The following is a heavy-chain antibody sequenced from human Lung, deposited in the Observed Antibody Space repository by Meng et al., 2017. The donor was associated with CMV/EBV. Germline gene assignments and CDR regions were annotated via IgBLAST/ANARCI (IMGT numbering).Heavy chain of an antibody. CDR1: GYTFSGFF. CDR3: ARGIPDY. Sequence: ASXKVSCKASGYTFSGFFMHWLRQAPGRGLDWMGWINTHTGHTEYAQRFQGRLTMTRDTSISTAYMELSRLTSDDTATFYCARGIPDYWGQGTLVTVSS. CDR2: INTHTGHT. D-gene: IGHD2-2*02. V-gene: IGHV1-2*02. J-gene: IGHJ4*02.